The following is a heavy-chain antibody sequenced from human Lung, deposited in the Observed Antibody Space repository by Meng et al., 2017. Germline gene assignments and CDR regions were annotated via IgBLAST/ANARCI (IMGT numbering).Heavy chain of an antibody. J-gene: IGHJ4*02. CDR1: CGSFSDYY. CDR3: ARGPTTMAHDFDY. CDR2: INHSGST. V-gene: IGHV4-34*02. Sequence: QVQLQQWGARLLKSSETLSLPCVVSCGSFSDYYWSWIRQPPGRGLEWIGEINHSGSTNYNPSLESRGTISVDTSQNNLSLKLSSVTAADSAVYYCARGPTTMAHDFDYWGQGTLVTVSS. D-gene: IGHD4-11*01.